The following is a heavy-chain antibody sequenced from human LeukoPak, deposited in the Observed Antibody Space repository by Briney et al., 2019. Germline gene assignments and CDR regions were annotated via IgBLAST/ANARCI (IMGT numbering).Heavy chain of an antibody. CDR3: ARGLLQKSFDY. Sequence: GGSLRLSCAASGFTFSSHWMSWVRQAPGKGLEWVANIKQDGSEKYYVDSAKGRFAISRDNAKNSLYLQMNSLRAEDTAVYYCARGLLQKSFDYWGQGTLVTVSS. V-gene: IGHV3-7*01. CDR2: IKQDGSEK. CDR1: GFTFSSHW. J-gene: IGHJ4*02.